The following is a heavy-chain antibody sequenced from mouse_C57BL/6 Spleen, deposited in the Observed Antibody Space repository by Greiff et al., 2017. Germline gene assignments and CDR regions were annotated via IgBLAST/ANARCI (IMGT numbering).Heavy chain of an antibody. V-gene: IGHV1-19*01. CDR2: INPYNGGT. CDR1: GYTFTDYY. J-gene: IGHJ3*01. Sequence: EVQLQQSGPVLVKPGASVKMSCKASGYTFTDYYMNWVKQSHGKSLEWIGVINPYNGGTSYNQKFKGKATLTVDKSSSTAYMELNSLTSEDSAVYYCARGIYDGYYPWFAYWGQGTLVTVSA. D-gene: IGHD2-3*01. CDR3: ARGIYDGYYPWFAY.